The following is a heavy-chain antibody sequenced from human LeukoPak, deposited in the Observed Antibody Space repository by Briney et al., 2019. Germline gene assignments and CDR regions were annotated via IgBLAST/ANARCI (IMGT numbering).Heavy chain of an antibody. CDR3: ARARLWFGEGGWFDP. J-gene: IGHJ5*02. V-gene: IGHV3-48*03. D-gene: IGHD3-10*01. CDR1: GFTFSSYE. Sequence: GGSLRLSCAASGFTFSSYEMNWVRQAPGKGLEWVSYISSSGSTIYYADSVKGRFTISRDNAKNSLYLQMNSLRAEDTAVYYCARARLWFGEGGWFDPWGQGTLVTASS. CDR2: ISSSGSTI.